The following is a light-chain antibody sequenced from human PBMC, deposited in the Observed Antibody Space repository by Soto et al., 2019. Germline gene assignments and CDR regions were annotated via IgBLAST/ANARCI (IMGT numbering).Light chain of an antibody. V-gene: IGKV3-15*01. CDR1: QSVSSN. CDR2: GAS. Sequence: EIVMTQSPATLSVSPGERATLSCRASQSVSSNLAWYQQKPGQAHRLLIYGASTRATGIPARFSGSGSGTEFTLTISSLQSEDFAVYYCQQYNNWPPWTVGQGTKL. J-gene: IGKJ1*01. CDR3: QQYNNWPPWT.